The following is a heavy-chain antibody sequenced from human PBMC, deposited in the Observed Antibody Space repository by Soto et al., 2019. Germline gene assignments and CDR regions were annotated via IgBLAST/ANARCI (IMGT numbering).Heavy chain of an antibody. D-gene: IGHD6-19*01. CDR2: ISGSGGST. J-gene: IGHJ4*02. CDR3: AKDGNWLDVYFDV. CDR1: GFTFSSYA. Sequence: PGGSLRLSCAASGFTFSSYAMSWVRQAPGKGLEWVSAISGSGGSTYYADSVKGRFTISRDNSKSTLYLHMTNLRAEDTAVYYCAKDGNWLDVYFDVWGQGTPVTVSS. V-gene: IGHV3-23*01.